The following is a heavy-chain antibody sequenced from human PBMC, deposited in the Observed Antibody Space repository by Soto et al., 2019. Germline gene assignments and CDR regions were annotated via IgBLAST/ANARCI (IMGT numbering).Heavy chain of an antibody. D-gene: IGHD3-10*01. Sequence: PSGTLSLTSAVYCGSFSGYYWSWVRQPPGKGLEWIGEINHSGSTNYNPSLKSRVTISVDTSKNQFSLKLSSVTAADTAVYYCARAVLGFPSWGQGTLVPVSP. CDR1: CGSFSGYY. CDR3: ARAVLGFPS. CDR2: INHSGST. J-gene: IGHJ5*02. V-gene: IGHV4-34*01.